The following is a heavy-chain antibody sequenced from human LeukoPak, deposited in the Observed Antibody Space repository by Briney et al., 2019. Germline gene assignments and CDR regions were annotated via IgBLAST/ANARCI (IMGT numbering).Heavy chain of an antibody. Sequence: SETLSLTCTVSGGSISSGSYYWRWIRQPAGKGLEWIGRTYTSGSTNYNPSLQSRVTISVDTSTNQFSLKLSSVTAADTAVYYCASGPFYDYFWGSYRDYFDYWGQGTLVTVSS. CDR1: GGSISSGSYY. D-gene: IGHD3-16*02. J-gene: IGHJ4*02. CDR2: TYTSGST. V-gene: IGHV4-61*02. CDR3: ASGPFYDYFWGSYRDYFDY.